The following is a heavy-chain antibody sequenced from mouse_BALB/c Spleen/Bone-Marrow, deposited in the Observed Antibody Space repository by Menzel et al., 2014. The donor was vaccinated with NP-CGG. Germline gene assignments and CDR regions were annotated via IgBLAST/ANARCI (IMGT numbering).Heavy chain of an antibody. Sequence: QAQLKESGAELMKPGASVKISCKATGYTFSSYWIEWVKQRPGHGLEWIGEILPGRGSTNYNEKFKGKATFTSDTSSNTAYMQLSSLTSEDSAVYYCARWDTTAMDYWGQGTSVTVSS. V-gene: IGHV1-9*01. CDR2: ILPGRGST. J-gene: IGHJ4*01. D-gene: IGHD1-1*01. CDR1: GYTFSSYW. CDR3: ARWDTTAMDY.